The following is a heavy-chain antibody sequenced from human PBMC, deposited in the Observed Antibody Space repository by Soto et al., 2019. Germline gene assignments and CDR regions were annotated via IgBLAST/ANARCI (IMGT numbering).Heavy chain of an antibody. CDR2: ISAYNGNT. J-gene: IGHJ4*02. CDR1: GYTFTSYG. Sequence: VKVSCKASGYTFTSYGISWVRQAPGQGLEWMGWISAYNGNTNYAQKLQGRVTMTTDTSTSTAYMELRSLRSDDTAVYYCARVATRQWLVESPLDYWGQGTLVTVSS. V-gene: IGHV1-18*01. CDR3: ARVATRQWLVESPLDY. D-gene: IGHD6-19*01.